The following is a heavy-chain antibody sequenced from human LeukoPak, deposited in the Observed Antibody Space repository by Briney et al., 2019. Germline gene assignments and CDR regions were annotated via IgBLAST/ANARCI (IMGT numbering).Heavy chain of an antibody. CDR1: GFTFSSYA. CDR3: ALLELPFDY. CDR2: ISGSGGST. D-gene: IGHD1-7*01. J-gene: IGHJ4*02. Sequence: GGSLRLSCAASGFTFSSYAMSGVPQAPGKGREWVSAISGSGGSTYYADSVKGRFAISRDNSKNTLYLQMNSLRAEDTAVYYCALLELPFDYWGQGTLVTVSS. V-gene: IGHV3-23*01.